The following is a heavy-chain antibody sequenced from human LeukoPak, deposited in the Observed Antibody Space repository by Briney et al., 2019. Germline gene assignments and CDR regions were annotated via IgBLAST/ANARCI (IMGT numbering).Heavy chain of an antibody. CDR1: GYTFTDYY. D-gene: IGHD7-27*01. Sequence: EASVKVSCKASGYTFTDYYINWVRQAPGQGLEWMGWINPNSGDTNYAQKFQDRVTMTRDTSISTAYIELNLLRSDDTAVYYCARGEEAGDVYWGQGTLVTVSS. V-gene: IGHV1-2*02. CDR3: ARGEEAGDVY. CDR2: INPNSGDT. J-gene: IGHJ4*02.